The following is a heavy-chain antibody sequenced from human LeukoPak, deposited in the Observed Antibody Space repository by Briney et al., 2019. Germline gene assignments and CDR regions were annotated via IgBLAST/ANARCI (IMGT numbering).Heavy chain of an antibody. CDR3: ARGNYHFDY. Sequence: SQTLSLTCAISGDSFSSYDAAWFWIRQSPSRGLEWLGRTYYRSKWYYEYAESVKSRITINPDTSRNQFSLQLNSVTPEDTAVYYCARGNYHFDYWGHGTLVTVSA. J-gene: IGHJ4*01. CDR1: GDSFSSYDAA. CDR2: TYYRSKWYY. D-gene: IGHD5-24*01. V-gene: IGHV6-1*01.